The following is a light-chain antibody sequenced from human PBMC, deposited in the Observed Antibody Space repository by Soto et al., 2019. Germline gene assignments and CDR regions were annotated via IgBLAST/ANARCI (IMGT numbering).Light chain of an antibody. J-gene: IGKJ4*01. Sequence: DIQRSEGPSCRSASVGDRVTITCRASQGISNYLAWYQQKPGKVPKLLIYAASTLQSGVPSRFSGSGSGTEFTFNISSLQPEDVATYYCQQYHNIPLTFGGGTKVDI. CDR2: AAS. CDR3: QQYHNIPLT. CDR1: QGISNY. V-gene: IGKV1-27*01.